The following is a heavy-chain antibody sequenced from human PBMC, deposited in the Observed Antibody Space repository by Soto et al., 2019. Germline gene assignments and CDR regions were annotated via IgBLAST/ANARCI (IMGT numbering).Heavy chain of an antibody. D-gene: IGHD3-10*01. V-gene: IGHV4-39*01. CDR1: GGSISSSSYY. Sequence: PSETLSLTCTVSGGSISSSSYYWGWIRQPPGKGLEWIGSIYYSGSTYYNPSLKSRVTISVDTSKNQFSLKLRSVTAADTAVYYCARRSRWYYYGTASYYNLWLDPWGPGTLVTVSS. J-gene: IGHJ5*02. CDR2: IYYSGST. CDR3: ARRSRWYYYGTASYYNLWLDP.